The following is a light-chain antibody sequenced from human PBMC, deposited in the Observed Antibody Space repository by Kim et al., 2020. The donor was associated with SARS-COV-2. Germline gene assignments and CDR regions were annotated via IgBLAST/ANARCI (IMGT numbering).Light chain of an antibody. V-gene: IGLV3-21*03. CDR3: QVGESSTDHVI. Sequence: SYELTQPPSVSVAPGKTATVTCGGDNIGSYTVHWYQQKPGQAPLLVVFDDSDRPSGIPDRFSGSNSGNTATLTISRVEAGDEADYYCQVGESSTDHVIFG. CDR1: NIGSYT. J-gene: IGLJ2*01. CDR2: DDS.